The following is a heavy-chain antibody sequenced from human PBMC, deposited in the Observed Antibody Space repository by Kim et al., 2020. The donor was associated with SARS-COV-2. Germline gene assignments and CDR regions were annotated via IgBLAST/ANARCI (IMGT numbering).Heavy chain of an antibody. CDR2: IYHSGST. J-gene: IGHJ4*02. CDR3: ASGFTMVRGKFDY. D-gene: IGHD3-10*01. CDR1: GGSISSSNW. V-gene: IGHV4-4*02. Sequence: SETLSLTCAVSGGSISSSNWWSWVRQPPGKGLEWIGEIYHSGSTNYNPSLKSRVTISVDKSKNQFSLKLSPVTAADTAVYYCASGFTMVRGKFDYWGQGTLVTVSS.